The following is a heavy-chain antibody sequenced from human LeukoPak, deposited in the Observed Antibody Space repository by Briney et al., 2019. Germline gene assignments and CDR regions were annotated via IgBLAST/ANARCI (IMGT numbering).Heavy chain of an antibody. CDR2: IYNSGST. D-gene: IGHD3-16*01. V-gene: IGHV4-38-2*01. CDR1: GYSISSGYY. CDR3: ARSNTWITEGFDS. Sequence: SETLSLTCDVSGYSISSGYYWAWIRQSPGKGPEWIASIYNSGSTFYNPSLKSRVALSVDTSKNQFSLKLMSVTAADTAVYYCARSNTWITEGFDSWGQGILVTVSS. J-gene: IGHJ5*01.